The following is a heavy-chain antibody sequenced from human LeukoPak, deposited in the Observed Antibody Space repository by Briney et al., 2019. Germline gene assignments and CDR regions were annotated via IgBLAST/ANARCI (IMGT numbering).Heavy chain of an antibody. CDR1: GFTFSSYA. CDR2: ISGSGGST. CDR3: AKDGGTRYGKYYFDY. Sequence: AGGSLRLSCAASGFTFSSYAMSWVRQAPGKGLEWVSAISGSGGSTYYADSVKGRFTISRDNSKNTLYLQMNSLRAEDTAVYYCAKDGGTRYGKYYFDYWGQGTLVTVSS. D-gene: IGHD5-18*01. V-gene: IGHV3-23*01. J-gene: IGHJ4*02.